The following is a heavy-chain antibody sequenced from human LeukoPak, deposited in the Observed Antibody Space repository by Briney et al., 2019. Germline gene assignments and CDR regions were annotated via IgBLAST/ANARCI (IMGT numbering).Heavy chain of an antibody. CDR1: GFTFTTFP. J-gene: IGHJ4*02. Sequence: GGSLRLSCAASGFTFTTFPMHWVRQPPGKGLEWVAVISYDGTDTYYADSVKGRFTISRDNSKSTLYLQMDSLRAEDTAVYYCASPNSMAGTHYFHYWGQGTLVTVSS. V-gene: IGHV3-30*04. CDR2: ISYDGTDT. CDR3: ASPNSMAGTHYFHY. D-gene: IGHD6-19*01.